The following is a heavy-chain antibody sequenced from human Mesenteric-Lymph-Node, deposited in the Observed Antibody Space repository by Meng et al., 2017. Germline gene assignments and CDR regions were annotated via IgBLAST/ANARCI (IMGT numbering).Heavy chain of an antibody. D-gene: IGHD4-17*01. Sequence: PLQVTGPGLVQPSQTLPLTCTVSGGSISSGDYYWSWIRQPPGKGLEWIGYIYYSGSTYSNASLKSRVTISIDRSKNQFSLKLSSVTAADTAVYYCARDRKHYGERGWFDPWGQGTLVTVSS. V-gene: IGHV4-30-4*01. CDR3: ARDRKHYGERGWFDP. CDR2: IYYSGST. CDR1: GGSISSGDYY. J-gene: IGHJ5*02.